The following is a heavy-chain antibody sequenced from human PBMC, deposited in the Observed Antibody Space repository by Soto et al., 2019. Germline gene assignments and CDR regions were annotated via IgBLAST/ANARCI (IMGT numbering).Heavy chain of an antibody. CDR2: MYPGDSDT. J-gene: IGHJ4*02. CDR3: ARLPRDCNKTSCYYADH. D-gene: IGHD3-3*01. V-gene: IGHV5-51*01. Sequence: GESLKISCRGSGYDFNTNWIGWVRQLPGRGLEWVGIMYPGDSDTRYNPSLQGHVTLSVDVTVSTAFLQWRSLETSDTGMYFCARLPRDCNKTSCYYADHWGQGTQVTVSS. CDR1: GYDFNTNW.